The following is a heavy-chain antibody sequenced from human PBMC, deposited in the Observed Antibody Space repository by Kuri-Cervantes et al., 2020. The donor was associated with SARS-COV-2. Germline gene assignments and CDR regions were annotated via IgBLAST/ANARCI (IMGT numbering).Heavy chain of an antibody. Sequence: SVKVFCKASGGTFSSYAISWVRQAPGQGLEWMGVIIPIFGTANYAQKFQGRVTITADKSTSTAYMELSSLRSEDTAVYYCAGSRWRQLDYYYYYGMDVWGQGTAVTVSS. CDR2: IIPIFGTA. V-gene: IGHV1-69*06. CDR3: AGSRWRQLDYYYYYGMDV. D-gene: IGHD5-24*01. J-gene: IGHJ6*02. CDR1: GGTFSSYA.